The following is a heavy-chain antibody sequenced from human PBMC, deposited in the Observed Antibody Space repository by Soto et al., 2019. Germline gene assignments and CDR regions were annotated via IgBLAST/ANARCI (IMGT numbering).Heavy chain of an antibody. CDR1: GDSVSSNSAA. Sequence: QVQLQQSGPGLVKPSQTLSLTCDISGDSVSSNSAAWNWLRQTPSRGLEWLGRTYYKSQWFNNYAESVRSRITVNPDTSKNQSSLQLNSVTPEDTAVYYCACGSWDDVSRHYFMDVWGKGTTVTVSS. J-gene: IGHJ6*03. D-gene: IGHD1-1*01. CDR3: ACGSWDDVSRHYFMDV. V-gene: IGHV6-1*01. CDR2: TYYKSQWFN.